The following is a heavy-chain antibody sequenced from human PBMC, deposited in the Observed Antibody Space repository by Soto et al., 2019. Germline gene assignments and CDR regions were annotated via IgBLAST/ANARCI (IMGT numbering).Heavy chain of an antibody. CDR3: ARLTVPAAKPAVAGREYYFDY. Sequence: PSETLSLTCTVSGGSISSYYWSWIRQPPGKGLEWIGYIYYSGSTNYNPSLKSRVTISVDTSKNQFSLKLSSVTAADTAVYYCARLTVPAAKPAVAGREYYFDYWGQGTLVTVSS. V-gene: IGHV4-59*08. CDR2: IYYSGST. CDR1: GGSISSYY. J-gene: IGHJ4*02. D-gene: IGHD2-2*02.